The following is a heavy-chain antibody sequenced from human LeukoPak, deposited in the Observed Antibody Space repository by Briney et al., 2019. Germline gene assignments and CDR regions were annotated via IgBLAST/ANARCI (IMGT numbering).Heavy chain of an antibody. V-gene: IGHV4-31*03. D-gene: IGHD6-13*01. CDR1: GGSISSGGYY. J-gene: IGHJ4*02. Sequence: PSQTLSLTCTVSGGSISSGGYYWSWIRQHPGKGLEWIGYIYYSGSTYYNPSLESRVTISVDTSKNQFSLKLSSVTAADTAVYYCARSSSWYYFDYWGQGTLVTVSS. CDR2: IYYSGST. CDR3: ARSSSWYYFDY.